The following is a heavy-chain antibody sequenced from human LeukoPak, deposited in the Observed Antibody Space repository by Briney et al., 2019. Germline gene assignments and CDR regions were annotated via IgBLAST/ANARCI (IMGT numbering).Heavy chain of an antibody. CDR1: GGTLSSYA. V-gene: IGHV1-69*13. CDR2: IIPIFGTA. CDR3: GNSGSYSSALYYYGMDV. D-gene: IGHD1-26*01. Sequence: EASVKVSCKASGGTLSSYAISWVRQAPGQGLEWMGGIIPIFGTANYAQKFQGRVAITADESTSTAYMELSSPRSEDTAVYYCGNSGSYSSALYYYGMDVWGQGTTVTVSS. J-gene: IGHJ6*02.